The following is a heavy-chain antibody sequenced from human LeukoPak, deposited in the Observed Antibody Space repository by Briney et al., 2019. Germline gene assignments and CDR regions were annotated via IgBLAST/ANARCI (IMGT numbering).Heavy chain of an antibody. V-gene: IGHV3-23*01. D-gene: IGHD2-2*01. CDR1: GFTFSSYA. CDR2: ISGSGGST. Sequence: PGGSLRLSCAASGFTFSSYAMSWVRQAPGKGLEWVSAISGSGGSTYYADSVKGRFTISRDNSKNTLYLQMNSLRAEDTAVYYCARDSRYCGSTSCYFSEPTYYFDFWGQGTLVTVSS. J-gene: IGHJ4*02. CDR3: ARDSRYCGSTSCYFSEPTYYFDF.